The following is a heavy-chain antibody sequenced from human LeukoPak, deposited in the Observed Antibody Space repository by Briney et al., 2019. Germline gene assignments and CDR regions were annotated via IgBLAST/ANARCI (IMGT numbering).Heavy chain of an antibody. CDR3: AFYGH. Sequence: PGGSLRLSCAASGFTFSSSWMNWVRQAPGKGLEWVANIKPDGSEKFYVDSVKGRFTISRDNAKNSLYLQMNSLRAEDTAVYYCAFYGHRGQGTLVTVSS. CDR1: GFTFSSSW. J-gene: IGHJ4*02. CDR2: IKPDGSEK. D-gene: IGHD3-16*01. V-gene: IGHV3-7*05.